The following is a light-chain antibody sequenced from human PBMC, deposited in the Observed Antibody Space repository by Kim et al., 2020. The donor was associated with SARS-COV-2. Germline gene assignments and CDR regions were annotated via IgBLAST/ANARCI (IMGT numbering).Light chain of an antibody. J-gene: IGKJ1*01. Sequence: AIQMTQSPFSLSASVGDRVTITCRASQGIRNDLSWYQQKPGKAPKLLIYVASTLQSGVPSRFSGSGSGTDFTLTISSLQPEDSATYYCLQDSNYPRTFGQGTKVDIK. V-gene: IGKV1-6*01. CDR3: LQDSNYPRT. CDR2: VAS. CDR1: QGIRND.